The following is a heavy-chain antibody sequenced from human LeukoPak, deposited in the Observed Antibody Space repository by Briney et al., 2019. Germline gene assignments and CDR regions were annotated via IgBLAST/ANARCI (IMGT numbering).Heavy chain of an antibody. D-gene: IGHD3-10*01. Sequence: GRSLRLSCAASGFTFNSYGMHWVRQAPGKGLEWVAVISYDGSNKYYADSVKGRFTISRDNSKNTLYLQMNSLRAEDTAVYYCAKASYYYGSGSPRLDYYGMDVWGKGTTVTVSS. V-gene: IGHV3-30*18. CDR3: AKASYYYGSGSPRLDYYGMDV. CDR2: ISYDGSNK. J-gene: IGHJ6*04. CDR1: GFTFNSYG.